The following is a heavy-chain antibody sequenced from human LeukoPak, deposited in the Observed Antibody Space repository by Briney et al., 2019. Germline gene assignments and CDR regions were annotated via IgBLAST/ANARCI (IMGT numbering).Heavy chain of an antibody. CDR2: INPSGGST. J-gene: IGHJ3*02. V-gene: IGHV1-46*01. Sequence: ASVKVSCKASGYTFTSYYMHWVRQAPGQGLEWMGIINPSGGSTSYAQQFQGRVTMTRDTSTSTVYMEMSSLRSEDPALYYCAREISTPVAGPNHAFDIWGQGTMVTVSS. CDR3: AREISTPVAGPNHAFDI. CDR1: GYTFTSYY. D-gene: IGHD6-19*01.